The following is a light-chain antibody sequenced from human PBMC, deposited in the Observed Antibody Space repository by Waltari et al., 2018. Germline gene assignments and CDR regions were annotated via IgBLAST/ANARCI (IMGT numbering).Light chain of an antibody. Sequence: NFMLTQPHSVSESPGKTVTISCTRSSGSFASNYVQWYQPPPGSSPTTVIYEDNQTPSGLPDRFSGSIDSSSNSASLTISGLKTEDEADYYCQSYDSSTLWVFGGGTRLTVL. V-gene: IGLV6-57*01. J-gene: IGLJ3*02. CDR1: SGSFASNY. CDR3: QSYDSSTLWV. CDR2: EDN.